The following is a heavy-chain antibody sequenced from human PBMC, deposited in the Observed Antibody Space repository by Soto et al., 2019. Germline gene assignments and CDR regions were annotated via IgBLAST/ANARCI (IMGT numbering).Heavy chain of an antibody. V-gene: IGHV4-39*01. D-gene: IGHD6-6*01. J-gene: IGHJ6*02. CDR1: GGSISSSSYY. CDR3: ARHSPRGSSSPYYYYYYGMDV. CDR2: IYYSGST. Sequence: SETLSLTCTVSGGSISSSSYYWGWIRQPPGKGLEWIGSIYYSGSTYYNPSLKSRVTISVDTSKNQFSLKLSSVTAADTAVYYCARHSPRGSSSPYYYYYYGMDVWGQGTTVTVSS.